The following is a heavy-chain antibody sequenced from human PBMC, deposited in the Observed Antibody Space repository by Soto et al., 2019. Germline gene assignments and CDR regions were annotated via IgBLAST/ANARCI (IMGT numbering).Heavy chain of an antibody. J-gene: IGHJ5*02. CDR2: INPNSGCT. D-gene: IGHD1-1*01. CDR1: GYTFTGYY. V-gene: IGHV1-2*02. CDR3: ARDLPGVRKSVGRPRKNRFDP. Sequence: ASVKVSCKASGYTFTGYYMHWVLQAPGQGVEWMGWINPNSGCTNYAQKFQGRVTMTRDTSISTAYMELSTLRSDDTAVYYCARDLPGVRKSVGRPRKNRFDPWGQATLVTVSS.